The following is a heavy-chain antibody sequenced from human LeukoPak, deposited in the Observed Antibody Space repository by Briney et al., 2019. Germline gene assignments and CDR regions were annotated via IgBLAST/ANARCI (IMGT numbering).Heavy chain of an antibody. V-gene: IGHV4-34*01. D-gene: IGHD5-18*01. CDR2: INHSGST. J-gene: IGHJ4*02. CDR3: ARGSRLWPY. Sequence: SETLSLTCAVYGGSFSGCYWSWIRQPPGKGLEWIGEINHSGSTNYNPSLKSRVTISVDTSKNQFSLKLSSVTAADTAVYYCARGSRLWPYWGQGTLVTVSS. CDR1: GGSFSGCY.